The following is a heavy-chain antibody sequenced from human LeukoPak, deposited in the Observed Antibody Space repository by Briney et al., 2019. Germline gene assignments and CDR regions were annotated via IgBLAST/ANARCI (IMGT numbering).Heavy chain of an antibody. Sequence: GGSLRLSCAASGFTVSSNYMSWVRQAPGKGLEWVSVIYSGGSTYYADSVKGRFTISRDNSKNTLNLQMNSLRAEDTAVYYCARGYRSGWYYFDYWGQGTPVTVSS. V-gene: IGHV3-53*01. CDR3: ARGYRSGWYYFDY. J-gene: IGHJ4*02. CDR2: IYSGGST. CDR1: GFTVSSNY. D-gene: IGHD6-19*01.